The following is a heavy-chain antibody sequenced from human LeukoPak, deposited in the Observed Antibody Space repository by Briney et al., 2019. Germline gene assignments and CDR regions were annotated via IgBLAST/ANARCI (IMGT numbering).Heavy chain of an antibody. CDR2: ISGSGGST. D-gene: IGHD6-13*01. J-gene: IGHJ4*02. CDR3: ARGEGGIAAAETDC. Sequence: GGSLRLSCAASGFTLINYAVTWVRQAPGKGLEWVSVISGSGGSTYYADSVKGRFTISRDNSKNTLYLQMNSLRAEDTAVYYCARGEGGIAAAETDCWGQGTLVTVSS. CDR1: GFTLINYA. V-gene: IGHV3-23*01.